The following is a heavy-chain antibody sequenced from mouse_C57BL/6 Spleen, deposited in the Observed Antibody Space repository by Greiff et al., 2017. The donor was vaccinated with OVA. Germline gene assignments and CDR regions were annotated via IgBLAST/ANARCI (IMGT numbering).Heavy chain of an antibody. CDR2: INYDGSST. J-gene: IGHJ1*03. CDR1: GFTFSDYY. CDR3: ARAYYGSSYGWYFEV. Sequence: EVKLMESEGGLVQPGSSMKLSCTASGFTFSDYYMAWVRQVPEKGLEWVANINYDGSSTYYLDSLKSRFIISRDNAKNILYLQMSSLKSEDTATYYCARAYYGSSYGWYFEVWGTGTTVTVSS. V-gene: IGHV5-16*01. D-gene: IGHD1-1*01.